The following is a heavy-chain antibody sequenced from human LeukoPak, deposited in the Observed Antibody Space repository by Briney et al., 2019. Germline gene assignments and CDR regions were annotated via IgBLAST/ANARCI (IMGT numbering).Heavy chain of an antibody. CDR3: AHRLYGGNGGFTFDY. CDR2: IYWDDDK. J-gene: IGHJ4*02. D-gene: IGHD4-23*01. CDR1: GFSLSTSGVG. Sequence: SGPTLVKPTQTLTLTCTFSGFSLSTSGVGVGWIRQPPGKALEWLALIYWDDDKRYSPSLKSRLTITKDTSKNQVVLTMTNMDPVDTATYYCAHRLYGGNGGFTFDYWGQGTLVTVSS. V-gene: IGHV2-5*02.